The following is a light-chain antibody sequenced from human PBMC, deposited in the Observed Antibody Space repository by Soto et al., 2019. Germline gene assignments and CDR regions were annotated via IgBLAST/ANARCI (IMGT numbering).Light chain of an antibody. CDR3: QQFNSYPIT. Sequence: AIQLTQSPSSLSASVGDRVTITCRASQGISSALAWYQQKPGKAPKLLIYDASSLESGVPSRFSGSGSGKKFTLTISSLQPEDFATYYCQQFNSYPITFGQGTRLEIK. CDR2: DAS. CDR1: QGISSA. J-gene: IGKJ5*01. V-gene: IGKV1-13*02.